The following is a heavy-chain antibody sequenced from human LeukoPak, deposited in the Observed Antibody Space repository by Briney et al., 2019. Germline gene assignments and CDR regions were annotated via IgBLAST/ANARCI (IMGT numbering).Heavy chain of an antibody. J-gene: IGHJ5*02. CDR3: AKKGYYDGRGYYMYSFAP. D-gene: IGHD3-22*01. CDR2: ISGSGGTA. Sequence: GGSLRLSCAASGFTFSIYAMSWVRQAPGKGLEWVSAISGSGGTAYYADSVKGRFTISRDNSKNTLYLQMNSLRAEDTAVYYCAKKGYYDGRGYYMYSFAPWGQGTLVTVPS. V-gene: IGHV3-23*01. CDR1: GFTFSIYA.